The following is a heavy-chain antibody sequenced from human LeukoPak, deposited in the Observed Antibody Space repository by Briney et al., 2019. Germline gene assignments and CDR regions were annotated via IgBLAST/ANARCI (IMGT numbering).Heavy chain of an antibody. J-gene: IGHJ4*02. CDR1: GLTFSSYD. D-gene: IGHD2-2*01. CDR2: ISNSGNTI. CDR3: DTRPRY. V-gene: IGHV3-48*03. Sequence: GGSLRLSCVGSGLTFSSYDRNWVRQAPGKGLEWISYISNSGNTIYYSDSVKGRFTISRDTAKNPLYLQMNSLRAEDTAVSYCDTRPRYWGQGTLVTVSS.